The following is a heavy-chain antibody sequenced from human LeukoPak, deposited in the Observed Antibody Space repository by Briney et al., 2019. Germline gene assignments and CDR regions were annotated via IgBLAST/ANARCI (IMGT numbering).Heavy chain of an antibody. CDR3: ARLPYSSSWLPYYYYYYMDV. V-gene: IGHV1-18*01. D-gene: IGHD6-13*01. CDR1: GYTFTSHG. J-gene: IGHJ6*03. Sequence: ASVKVSCKASGYTFTSHGISWVRQAPGQGLEWMGWISAYNGNTNYAQKLQGRVTMTTDTSTSTAYMELRSLRSDDTAVYYCARLPYSSSWLPYYYYYYMDVWGKGTTVTVSS. CDR2: ISAYNGNT.